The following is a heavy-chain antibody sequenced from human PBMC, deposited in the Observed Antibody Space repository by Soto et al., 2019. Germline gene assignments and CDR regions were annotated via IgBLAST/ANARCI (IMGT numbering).Heavy chain of an antibody. CDR2: IYYSGST. D-gene: IGHD3-3*02. Sequence: SETLSLTCTVSGGSISSSSYYLGWIRQPPGKGLEWIGSIYYSGSTYYNPSLKSRVTISVDTSKNQFSLKLSSVTAADTAVYYCASPKIAFYNWFDPWGQGTLVTVS. V-gene: IGHV4-39*01. CDR3: ASPKIAFYNWFDP. CDR1: GGSISSSSYY. J-gene: IGHJ5*02.